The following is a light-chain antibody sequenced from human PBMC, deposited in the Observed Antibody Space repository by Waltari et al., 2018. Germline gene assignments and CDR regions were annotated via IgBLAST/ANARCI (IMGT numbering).Light chain of an antibody. CDR1: SSDVGGYNY. CDR2: EVS. J-gene: IGLJ2*01. V-gene: IGLV2-8*01. Sequence: QSALTQPPSASGAPGQSVTISCTGTSSDVGGYNYVSWYQQHPGEAPKLLIYEVSKRPSGVPTRFLGSKSGNTASLTVSGLQAEDEGDYYCSSYAGRNTLFGGGTKLTVL. CDR3: SSYAGRNTL.